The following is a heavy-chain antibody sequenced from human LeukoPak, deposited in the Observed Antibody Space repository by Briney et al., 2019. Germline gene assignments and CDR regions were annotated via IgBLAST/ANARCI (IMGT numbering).Heavy chain of an antibody. Sequence: PEASLRLSCAASGFTFSSYAMSWVRQAPGKGLEWVSAISGSGGSTYYADSVKGRFTISRDNSKNTLYLQMNSLRAEDTAVYYCAKVRDLGYCSGGSCYSFYYFDYWGQGTLVTVSS. V-gene: IGHV3-23*01. J-gene: IGHJ4*02. CDR2: ISGSGGST. CDR1: GFTFSSYA. D-gene: IGHD2-15*01. CDR3: AKVRDLGYCSGGSCYSFYYFDY.